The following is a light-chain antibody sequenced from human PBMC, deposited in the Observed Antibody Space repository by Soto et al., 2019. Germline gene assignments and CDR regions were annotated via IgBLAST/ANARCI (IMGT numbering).Light chain of an antibody. J-gene: IGKJ4*01. CDR2: LAS. Sequence: AIQMTQSPSSLSASVGDTVTITCRASQDIRNELGWYQQKPGKAPELLISLASSLQSGVPSRFSGSGFGTDFTLTISSLQPEDFATYYCLQDFRWPLTFGGGTKVEIK. CDR1: QDIRNE. CDR3: LQDFRWPLT. V-gene: IGKV1-6*01.